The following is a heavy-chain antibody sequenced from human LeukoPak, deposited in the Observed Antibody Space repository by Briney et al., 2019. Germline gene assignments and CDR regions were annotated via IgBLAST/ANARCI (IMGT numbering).Heavy chain of an antibody. CDR3: AREVPVVVPAAPDY. V-gene: IGHV3-21*01. D-gene: IGHD2-2*01. Sequence: GGSLRLSCAASGFTFSSYSTNWVRQAPGKGLERXXXISSSSSYIYYADSVKGRFTISRDNAKNSLYLQMDSLRAEDTAVYYCAREVPVVVPAAPDYWGQGTLVTVSS. CDR2: ISSSSSYI. CDR1: GFTFSSYS. J-gene: IGHJ4*02.